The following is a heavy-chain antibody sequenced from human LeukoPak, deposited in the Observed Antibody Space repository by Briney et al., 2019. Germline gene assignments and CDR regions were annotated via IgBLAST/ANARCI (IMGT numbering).Heavy chain of an antibody. V-gene: IGHV1-8*01. Sequence: EASVKVSCKASGYTFTSYDINWVRQATGQGLEWMGWMNPNSGNTGYAQKFQGRVAMTRNTSISTAYMELSSLRSEDTAVYYCARVISSWYETALAFDIWGQGTMVTVSS. CDR2: MNPNSGNT. CDR1: GYTFTSYD. D-gene: IGHD6-13*01. J-gene: IGHJ3*02. CDR3: ARVISSWYETALAFDI.